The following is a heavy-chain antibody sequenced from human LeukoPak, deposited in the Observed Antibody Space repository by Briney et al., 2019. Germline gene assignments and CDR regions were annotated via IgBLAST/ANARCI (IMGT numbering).Heavy chain of an antibody. CDR3: AKSLALYQLLNGSDH. V-gene: IGHV3-23*01. CDR1: GFTFSSYA. J-gene: IGHJ5*02. CDR2: ISGSGGST. D-gene: IGHD2-2*01. Sequence: GGSLRLSCAASGFTFSSYAMSWVRQAPGKGLEWVSAISGSGGSTYYADSVKGRFTISRDNSKNTLYLQMNSLRAEDTAVYYCAKSLALYQLLNGSDHWGQGTLVTVSS.